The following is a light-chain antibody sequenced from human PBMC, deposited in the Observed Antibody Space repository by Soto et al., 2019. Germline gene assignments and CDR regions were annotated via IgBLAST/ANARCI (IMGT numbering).Light chain of an antibody. Sequence: DIQMTQSPSSVSASVGERVTITCRASQAISYWLAWYQQQSGKAPKLLIYAASSLQRGVPSRFSGSGSGTHFTLTISNLQSEDFATYYCQQAHSFPITFGHGTRREIK. CDR1: QAISYW. V-gene: IGKV1-12*01. CDR3: QQAHSFPIT. J-gene: IGKJ5*01. CDR2: AAS.